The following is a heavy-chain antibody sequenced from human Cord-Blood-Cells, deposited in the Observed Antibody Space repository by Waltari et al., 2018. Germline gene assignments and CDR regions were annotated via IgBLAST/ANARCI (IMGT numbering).Heavy chain of an antibody. D-gene: IGHD3-22*01. V-gene: IGHV4-34*01. CDR3: ARTSYYYDSSGYYYGYFDL. Sequence: QVQLQQWGAGLLKPSETLSLTCAVYGGSFSGYYWSWFRTPPGKWLDGMGEINHSGSTNYNPSLKSRVTISVDTSKNQFSLKLSSVTAADTAVYYCARTSYYYDSSGYYYGYFDLWGRGTLVTVSS. J-gene: IGHJ2*01. CDR1: GGSFSGYY. CDR2: INHSGST.